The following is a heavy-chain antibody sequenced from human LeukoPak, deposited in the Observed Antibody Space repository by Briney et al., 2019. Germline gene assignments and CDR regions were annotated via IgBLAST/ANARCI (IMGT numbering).Heavy chain of an antibody. Sequence: GGSLRLSCAASGFTFRSFGMHWVRQAPGKGLEWVALIWYDGTEKYYADSVKGRFDISRDNSKNILYMQMNSLRTGDTAVYYCARDRDYYNSGGTMIDYWGQGTLVTVSS. V-gene: IGHV3-30*02. J-gene: IGHJ4*02. CDR1: GFTFRSFG. D-gene: IGHD6-19*01. CDR3: ARDRDYYNSGGTMIDY. CDR2: IWYDGTEK.